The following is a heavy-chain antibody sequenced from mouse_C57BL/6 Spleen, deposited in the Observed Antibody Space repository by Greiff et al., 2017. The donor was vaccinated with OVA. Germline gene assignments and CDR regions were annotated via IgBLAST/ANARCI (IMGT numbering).Heavy chain of an antibody. CDR2: IRLKSDNYAT. D-gene: IGHD5-1*01. CDR1: GFTFSNYW. J-gene: IGHJ4*01. V-gene: IGHV6-3*01. CDR3: TGWGRSTWDEDYAMDY. Sequence: EVHLVESGGGLVQPGGSMKLSCVASGFTFSNYWMNWVRQSPEKGLEWVAQIRLKSDNYATHYAESVKGRFTISRDDSKSSVYLQMNNLRAEDTGIYYCTGWGRSTWDEDYAMDYWGQGTSVTVSS.